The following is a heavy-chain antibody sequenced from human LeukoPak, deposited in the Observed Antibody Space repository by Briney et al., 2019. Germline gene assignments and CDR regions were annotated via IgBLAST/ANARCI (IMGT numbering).Heavy chain of an antibody. CDR2: ISGSGGST. D-gene: IGHD2-15*01. V-gene: IGHV3-23*01. Sequence: GGSLRLSCAASGFTFSSYAMSWVRQAPGKGLEWVSAISGSGGSTYYADSAKGRFTISRDNSKNTLYLQMNSLRAEDTAVYYCAKGSRGHCSGGSCYHPYNWFDPWGQGTLVSVSS. J-gene: IGHJ5*02. CDR3: AKGSRGHCSGGSCYHPYNWFDP. CDR1: GFTFSSYA.